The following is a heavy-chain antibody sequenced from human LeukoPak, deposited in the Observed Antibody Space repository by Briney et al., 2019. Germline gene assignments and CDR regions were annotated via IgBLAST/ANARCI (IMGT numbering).Heavy chain of an antibody. Sequence: SETLSLTCTVSGGSISSYYWSWIRQPPGKGLEWIGYIYYSGSTNYNPSLKSRVTISVDTSKSQFSLKLSSVTAADTAVYYCARGFGGYSYGTPFYYGMDVWGQGTTVTVSS. CDR2: IYYSGST. J-gene: IGHJ6*02. CDR3: ARGFGGYSYGTPFYYGMDV. D-gene: IGHD5-18*01. CDR1: GGSISSYY. V-gene: IGHV4-59*08.